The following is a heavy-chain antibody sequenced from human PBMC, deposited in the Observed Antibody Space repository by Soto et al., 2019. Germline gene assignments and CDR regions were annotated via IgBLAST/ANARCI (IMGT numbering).Heavy chain of an antibody. Sequence: QVQLVESGGGVVQPGTSLRLSCAASGFNLTSYGMHWVRQAPGKGLEWVAFIQFDESQKSYADSVKGRFTISRDNSKNTMYLQMNSLRAEDTAVYYCARDVSGYGYWGQGTLVTVSS. D-gene: IGHD5-12*01. CDR3: ARDVSGYGY. CDR2: IQFDESQK. CDR1: GFNLTSYG. J-gene: IGHJ4*02. V-gene: IGHV3-33*08.